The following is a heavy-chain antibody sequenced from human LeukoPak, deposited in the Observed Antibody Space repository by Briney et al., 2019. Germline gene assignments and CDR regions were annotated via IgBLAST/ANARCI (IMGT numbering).Heavy chain of an antibody. J-gene: IGHJ3*02. V-gene: IGHV1-46*01. Sequence: ASVKVSCKASAATFTSYYMHWVRQAPAQGLEWMAIINPIGGSTTYAQNFQGRVIMTRDMSTSTVYMELSSLRSDDTAVYYCARGRHYYDSSDYYYEGDAFDIWGQGTMVTVSS. D-gene: IGHD3-22*01. CDR1: AATFTSYY. CDR2: INPIGGST. CDR3: ARGRHYYDSSDYYYEGDAFDI.